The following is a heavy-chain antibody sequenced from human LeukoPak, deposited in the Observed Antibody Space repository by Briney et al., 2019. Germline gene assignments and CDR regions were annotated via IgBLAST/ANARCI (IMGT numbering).Heavy chain of an antibody. J-gene: IGHJ4*02. CDR3: ARGWVSGANKLLLGWNY. D-gene: IGHD2-15*01. V-gene: IGHV1-8*01. CDR2: MNPNSGNT. CDR1: GYTFTSYD. Sequence: ASVNVSCKASGYTFTSYDINWVRQATGQGLEWMGWMNPNSGNTGYAQKFQGRVTMTRNTSISTAYMELSSLRSEDTAVYYCARGWVSGANKLLLGWNYWGQGTLVTVSS.